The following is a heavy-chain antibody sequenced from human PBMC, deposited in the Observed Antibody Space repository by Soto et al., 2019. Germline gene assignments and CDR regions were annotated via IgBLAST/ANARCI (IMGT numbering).Heavy chain of an antibody. J-gene: IGHJ4*02. CDR1: GESFSGYY. D-gene: IGHD6-13*01. V-gene: IGHV4-34*01. CDR2: VNNSGST. CDR3: ARRSYSNSWYVLDY. Sequence: PSETLSLTCAVYGESFSGYYWSWIRQPPGKGLEWIGEVNNSGSTNYNSSLKSRVTISVDTSTNKFSLKLTSVTAADTAVYYCARRSYSNSWYVLDYWGQGTQVTVSS.